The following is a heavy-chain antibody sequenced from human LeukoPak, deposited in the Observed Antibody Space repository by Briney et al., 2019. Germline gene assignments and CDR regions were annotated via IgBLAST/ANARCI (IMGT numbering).Heavy chain of an antibody. Sequence: ASVKVSCKASGYTFTSYYMHWVRQAPGQRLEWMGIINPSGGSTSYAQKFQGRVTMTRDMSTSTVYMELSSLRSEDTAVYYCARDRTMVDGFLPLDYWGQGTLVTVSS. CDR3: ARDRTMVDGFLPLDY. D-gene: IGHD1-14*01. CDR1: GYTFTSYY. CDR2: INPSGGST. J-gene: IGHJ4*02. V-gene: IGHV1-46*01.